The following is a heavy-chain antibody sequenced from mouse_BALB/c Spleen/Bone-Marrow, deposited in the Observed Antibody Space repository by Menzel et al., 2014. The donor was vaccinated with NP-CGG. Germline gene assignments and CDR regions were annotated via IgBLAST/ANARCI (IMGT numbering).Heavy chain of an antibody. J-gene: IGHJ4*01. CDR1: GFDFSRYW. CDR3: ARLGYYGYVDY. V-gene: IGHV4-1*02. D-gene: IGHD2-2*01. Sequence: VQLKQSGGGLVQPGGSLKLSCAASGFDFSRYWMSWVRQAPGKGLEWIGEINPDSSTINYTPSLKDKFIISRDNAKNTLYLQMSKVRSEDTALYYCARLGYYGYVDYWGQGTSVTVSS. CDR2: INPDSSTI.